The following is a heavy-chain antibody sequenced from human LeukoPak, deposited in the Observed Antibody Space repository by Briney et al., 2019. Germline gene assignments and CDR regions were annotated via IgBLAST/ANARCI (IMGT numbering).Heavy chain of an antibody. D-gene: IGHD3-10*01. CDR1: GFTFSSYG. Sequence: GGSLRLSCAASGFTFSSYGMHWVRQAPGKGLIWVSRINSDGTTSYADSVKGRFTISRDNAKNMLYLQMNSLRAEDTAVYYCARDWYYSIDYWGQGTLVTVSS. CDR2: INSDGTT. J-gene: IGHJ4*02. CDR3: ARDWYYSIDY. V-gene: IGHV3-74*01.